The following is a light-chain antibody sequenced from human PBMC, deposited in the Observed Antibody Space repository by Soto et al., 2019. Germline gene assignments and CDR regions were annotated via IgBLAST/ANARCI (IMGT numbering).Light chain of an antibody. CDR2: AAS. CDR3: QQSFNTPWT. J-gene: IGKJ1*01. Sequence: DIQMTHSPSSLSASVGDRVTIACRSSQSISSYLNWYQLKPGKAPKLLIYAASSLQSGVPSRFSGSGSGTVFTLTISSLQPEDFAIYYCQQSFNTPWTFGQGTKVDIK. CDR1: QSISSY. V-gene: IGKV1-39*01.